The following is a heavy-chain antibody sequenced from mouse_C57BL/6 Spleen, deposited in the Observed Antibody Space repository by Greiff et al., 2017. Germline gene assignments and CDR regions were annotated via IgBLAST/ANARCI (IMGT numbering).Heavy chain of an antibody. Sequence: EVKLMESGPGMVKPSQSLSLTCTVTGYSITSGYDWHWIRHFPGNKLEWMGYISYSGSTNYNPSLKSRISITHDTSKNHFFLKLNSVTTEDTATYYCAREDYGSSYTWFAYWGQGTLVTVSA. V-gene: IGHV3-1*01. CDR3: AREDYGSSYTWFAY. CDR2: ISYSGST. CDR1: GYSITSGYD. D-gene: IGHD1-1*01. J-gene: IGHJ3*01.